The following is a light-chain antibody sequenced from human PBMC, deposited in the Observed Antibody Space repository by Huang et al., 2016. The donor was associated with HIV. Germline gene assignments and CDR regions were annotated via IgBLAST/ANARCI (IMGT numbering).Light chain of an antibody. CDR2: GAS. J-gene: IGKJ4*01. CDR3: QQYGGSPPKLT. CDR1: QSVSSSY. V-gene: IGKV3-20*01. Sequence: EIVLTQSPGTLFLSPGERATLSGRASQSVSSSYLAWYQQKPGQAPRLLIYGASSRATGIPDRFSGSGSGTDFTLTISRLEPEDFAVYYCQQYGGSPPKLTFGGGTKVEIK.